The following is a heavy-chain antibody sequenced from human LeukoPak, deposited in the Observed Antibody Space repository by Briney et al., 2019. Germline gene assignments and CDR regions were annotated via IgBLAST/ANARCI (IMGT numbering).Heavy chain of an antibody. J-gene: IGHJ4*02. D-gene: IGHD6-19*01. CDR3: ARDPTGYSSGWYGSEAGV. V-gene: IGHV4-59*01. CDR2: IYYSGST. CDR1: GVSISSYY. Sequence: SETLSLTCTVSGVSISSYYRSWIRQPPGKGLEWIGYIYYSGSTNYNPSLKSRVTISVDTSRNQFSLKLSSVTAADTAVYYCARDPTGYSSGWYGSEAGVWGQGTLVTVSS.